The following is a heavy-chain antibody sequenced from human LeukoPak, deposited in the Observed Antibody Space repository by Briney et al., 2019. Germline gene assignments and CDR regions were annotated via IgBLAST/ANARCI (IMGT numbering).Heavy chain of an antibody. Sequence: GGSLRLSCAASGFTFSIYSMNWVRQAPGKGLEWVSYISASGVLMWYGDSVKGRFTISRDNAKNSLYLQMDSLRDEDTAVYYCVRDWSYYFDYWGQGALVTVSS. CDR1: GFTFSIYS. V-gene: IGHV3-48*02. J-gene: IGHJ4*02. CDR2: ISASGVLM. CDR3: VRDWSYYFDY.